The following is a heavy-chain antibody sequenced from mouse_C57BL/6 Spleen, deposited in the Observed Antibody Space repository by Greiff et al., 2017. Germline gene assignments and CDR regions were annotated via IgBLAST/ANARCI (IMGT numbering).Heavy chain of an antibody. J-gene: IGHJ1*03. V-gene: IGHV3-6*01. CDR2: ISYDGSN. Sequence: EVKLQESGPGLVKPSQSLSLTCSVTGYSITSGYYWNWIRQFPGNKLEWMGYISYDGSNNYNPSLKNRISITRDTSKNQFFLKLNSVTTEDTATYYCAREGGFDVWGTGTTVTVSS. CDR3: AREGGFDV. CDR1: GYSITSGYY.